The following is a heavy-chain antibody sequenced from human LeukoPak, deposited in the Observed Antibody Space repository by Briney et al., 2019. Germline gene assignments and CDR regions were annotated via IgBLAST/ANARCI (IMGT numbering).Heavy chain of an antibody. CDR2: INHSGST. CDR3: VRERADSGYSYGHDY. V-gene: IGHV4-34*01. Sequence: SETLSLTCAVYGGSFSGYYWSWIRQPPGKGLEWIGEINHSGSTNYNPSLKSRVTISVDTSKNQFSLKLSSVTAGDTAVYYCVRERADSGYSYGHDYWGQGTLVTVSS. CDR1: GGSFSGYY. D-gene: IGHD5-18*01. J-gene: IGHJ4*02.